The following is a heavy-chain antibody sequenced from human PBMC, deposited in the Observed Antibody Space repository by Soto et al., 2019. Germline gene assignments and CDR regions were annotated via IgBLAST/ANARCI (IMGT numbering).Heavy chain of an antibody. J-gene: IGHJ4*02. CDR2: ISGSGGST. V-gene: IGHV3-23*01. CDR3: AKDRYYYSSGYYGY. Sequence: GGSLRLSCATSGFTFSSYAMSWVRQPPGKGLEWVSVISGSGGSTYYADSVKGRFTISRDNSKNTLYLQMNSLRAEDTAVYYCAKDRYYYSSGYYGYWGQGTLVTVSS. CDR1: GFTFSSYA. D-gene: IGHD3-22*01.